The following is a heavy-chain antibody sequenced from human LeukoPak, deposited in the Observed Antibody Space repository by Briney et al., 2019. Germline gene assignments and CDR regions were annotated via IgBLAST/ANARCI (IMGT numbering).Heavy chain of an antibody. CDR1: GFTFSSYA. Sequence: GGSLRLSCAASGFTFSSYAMSWVRQAPGKGLEWVSSISSSIGYIFYADSVKGRFTISRDNSKNTLYLQMNSLRAEDTAVFYCAKDRDDYVWGSYLGAFDIWGQGTMVTVSS. J-gene: IGHJ3*02. V-gene: IGHV3-23*01. CDR3: AKDRDDYVWGSYLGAFDI. CDR2: ISSSIGYI. D-gene: IGHD3-16*01.